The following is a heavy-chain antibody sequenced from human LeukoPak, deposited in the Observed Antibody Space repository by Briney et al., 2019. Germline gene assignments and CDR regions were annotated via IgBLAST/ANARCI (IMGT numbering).Heavy chain of an antibody. CDR3: ARASGYLNDLDF. Sequence: GGSLRLSCEATGFTFSKYRMHWVRQSPGKGLVWVSFIDSHGDTTTYADSVRGRFTISRDNAKNTVFLQMTSLVAEDTAVYYCARASGYLNDLDFWGQGTLVSVSS. D-gene: IGHD3-3*01. CDR2: IDSHGDTT. CDR1: GFTFSKYR. V-gene: IGHV3-74*01. J-gene: IGHJ4*02.